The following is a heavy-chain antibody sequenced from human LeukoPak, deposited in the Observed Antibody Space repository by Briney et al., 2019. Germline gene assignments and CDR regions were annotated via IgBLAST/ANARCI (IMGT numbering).Heavy chain of an antibody. V-gene: IGHV4-34*01. CDR2: TNHSGST. J-gene: IGHJ6*03. CDR1: GGSFSGYY. Sequence: SETLSLTCAVYGGSFSGYYWSWIRQPPGKGLEWIGETNHSGSTNYNPSLKSRVTISVDTSKNQFSLKLSSVTAADTAVYYCAREGSDWNYYYYMDVWGKGTTVTISS. D-gene: IGHD6-19*01. CDR3: AREGSDWNYYYYMDV.